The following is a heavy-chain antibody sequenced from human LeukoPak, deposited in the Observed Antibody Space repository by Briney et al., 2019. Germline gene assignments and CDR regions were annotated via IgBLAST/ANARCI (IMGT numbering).Heavy chain of an antibody. Sequence: PGGSLRLSCAASGFTFSDYSMNWVRQAPGKGLEWVSSISSSSSYIYYADSVKGRFTISRDNAKNSLYLQMNSLRAEDTAVYYCARDHGYCSGGSCYSKAFDIWGQGTMVTVSS. V-gene: IGHV3-21*01. J-gene: IGHJ3*02. CDR1: GFTFSDYS. CDR3: ARDHGYCSGGSCYSKAFDI. D-gene: IGHD2-15*01. CDR2: ISSSSSYI.